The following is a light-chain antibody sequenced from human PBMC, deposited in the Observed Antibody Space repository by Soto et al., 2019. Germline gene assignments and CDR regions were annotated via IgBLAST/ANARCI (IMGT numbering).Light chain of an antibody. CDR1: QRIAWTT. CDR2: QTS. CDR3: HHYGSTPYI. Sequence: IVLTQSPGTLSLSPGERVSLSCRAIQRIAWTTLAWFQQKPGQAPRILIYQTSARAAGIPDRFSGSGSGTDFTLAISRLEPEDFAVFYCHHYGSTPYIFGQGTKLELK. V-gene: IGKV3-20*01. J-gene: IGKJ2*01.